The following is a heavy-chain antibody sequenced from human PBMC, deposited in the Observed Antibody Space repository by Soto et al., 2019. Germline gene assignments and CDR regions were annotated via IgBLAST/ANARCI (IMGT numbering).Heavy chain of an antibody. D-gene: IGHD2-15*01. CDR3: AREGFCSSGCCALYFHDFFGMDV. CDR2: ISTYNENT. Sequence: QAQLVQSGAEVKKPGASVKVSCKASGYTFSRYGISWVRQAPGQGLEWMGWISTYNENTKYAQKFQGRVTMTTDTSTSTADMELRSLRFDDTAMYYCAREGFCSSGCCALYFHDFFGMDVWGQGTTFTVS. CDR1: GYTFSRYG. V-gene: IGHV1-18*01. J-gene: IGHJ6*02.